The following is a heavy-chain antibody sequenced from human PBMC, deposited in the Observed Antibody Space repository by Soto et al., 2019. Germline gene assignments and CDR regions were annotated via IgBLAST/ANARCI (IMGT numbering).Heavy chain of an antibody. CDR1: GGSVSSGSYY. CDR2: IYYSGST. J-gene: IGHJ4*02. V-gene: IGHV4-61*01. D-gene: IGHD6-13*01. Sequence: ASETLSLTCTVSGGSVSSGSYYWSWIRQPPGKGLECIGYIYYSGSTNYNPSLKSRVTISVDTSKNQFSLKLSSVTAADTAVYYCARVSSSWGLVSYFDDWGQGILVTVSS. CDR3: ARVSSSWGLVSYFDD.